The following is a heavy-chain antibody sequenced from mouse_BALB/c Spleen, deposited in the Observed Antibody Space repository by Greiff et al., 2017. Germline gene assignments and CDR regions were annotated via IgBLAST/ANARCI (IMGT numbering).Heavy chain of an antibody. CDR3: AREDYYYGSRGAY. Sequence: EVQGVESGGGLVKPGGSLKLSCAASGFTFSSYAMSWVRQTPEKRLEWVASISSGGSTYYPDSVKGRFTISRDNARNILYLQMSSLRSEDTAMYYCAREDYYYGSRGAYWGQGTLVTVSA. CDR1: GFTFSSYA. V-gene: IGHV5-6-5*01. CDR2: ISSGGST. J-gene: IGHJ3*01. D-gene: IGHD1-1*01.